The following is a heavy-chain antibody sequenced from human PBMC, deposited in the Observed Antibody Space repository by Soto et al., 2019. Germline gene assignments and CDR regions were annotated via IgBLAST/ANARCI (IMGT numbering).Heavy chain of an antibody. J-gene: IGHJ6*02. D-gene: IGHD1-1*01. Sequence: GGSLRLSCTASGFTFGDYAVAWFRQAPGKGLEWVGFIRGKTFGGTTEYAASVKGRFTISRDDSKNSLDLQMNSLKTEDTAVYYCARTPQTGNDFHVWGQGTTVTVSS. CDR3: ARTPQTGNDFHV. CDR1: GFTFGDYA. CDR2: IRGKTFGGTT. V-gene: IGHV3-49*03.